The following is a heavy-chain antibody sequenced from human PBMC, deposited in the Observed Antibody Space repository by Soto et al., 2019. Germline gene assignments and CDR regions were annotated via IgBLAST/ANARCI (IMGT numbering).Heavy chain of an antibody. CDR3: ARMGSQRYYYYGIDV. CDR2: ISSSSSYI. V-gene: IGHV3-21*01. J-gene: IGHJ6*02. D-gene: IGHD6-25*01. CDR1: GFTFSSYS. Sequence: EVQLVESGGGLVKPGGSLRLSCAASGFTFSSYSMNWVRQAPGKGLEWVSSISSSSSYIYYADSVKGRFTISRDNAKNSLYLQMNSLRAEDTAVYYCARMGSQRYYYYGIDVWGQGTTVTVSS.